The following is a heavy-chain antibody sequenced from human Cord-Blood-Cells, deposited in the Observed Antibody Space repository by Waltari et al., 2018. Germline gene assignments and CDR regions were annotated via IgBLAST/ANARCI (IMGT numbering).Heavy chain of an antibody. CDR2: IYHSGST. J-gene: IGHJ4*02. CDR3: ARGGPYSSSSFDY. V-gene: IGHV4-38-2*02. D-gene: IGHD6-6*01. CDR1: GYSISSGYY. Sequence: QVQLQESGPGLVKPSETLSLTCTVSGYSISSGYYWGWIRQPPGKGLEWIGRIYHSGSTYYNPSLKSRVTISVDTSKNQFSRKLSSVTAADTAVYYCARGGPYSSSSFDYWGQGTLVTVSS.